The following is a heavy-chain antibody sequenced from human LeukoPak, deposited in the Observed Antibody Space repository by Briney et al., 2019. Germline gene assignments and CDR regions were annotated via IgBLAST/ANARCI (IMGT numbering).Heavy chain of an antibody. Sequence: ASVKVSCTASGYTFTGYYMHWVRQAPGQGLEWMGRINPNSGGTNYAQKFQGRVTMTRDTSISTAYMELSSLRSEDTAVYYCASVYKHGMDVWGQGTTVTVSS. J-gene: IGHJ6*02. CDR1: GYTFTGYY. CDR2: INPNSGGT. CDR3: ASVYKHGMDV. V-gene: IGHV1-2*06. D-gene: IGHD5-24*01.